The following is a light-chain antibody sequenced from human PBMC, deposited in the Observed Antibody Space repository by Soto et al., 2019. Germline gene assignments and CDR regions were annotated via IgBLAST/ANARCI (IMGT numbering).Light chain of an antibody. CDR2: GVN. Sequence: QSVLTQPRSVSGSPGQSVTISCTGTSSDVGGYNYVSWYQQHPGKGPKLMIYGVNKRPSGVPDRFSGSKSGNTASLIISGLQAEDEADYYCCSYAGSYTFEVFGTGTKVTVL. CDR1: SSDVGGYNY. V-gene: IGLV2-11*01. J-gene: IGLJ1*01. CDR3: CSYAGSYTFEV.